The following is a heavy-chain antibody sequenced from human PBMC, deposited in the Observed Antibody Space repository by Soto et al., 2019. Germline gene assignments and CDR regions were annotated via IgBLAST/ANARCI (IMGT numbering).Heavy chain of an antibody. V-gene: IGHV1-69*06. D-gene: IGHD3-3*01. CDR3: ARIQYYDFWSGYYKTEPYYYYGMDV. CDR1: GGTFSSYA. Sequence: GASVKVSCKASGGTFSSYAISWVRQAPGQGLEWMGGIIPIFGTANYAQKFQGRVTITADKSTSTAYMELSSLRSEDTAVYYCARIQYYDFWSGYYKTEPYYYYGMDVWGQGTTVTV. J-gene: IGHJ6*02. CDR2: IIPIFGTA.